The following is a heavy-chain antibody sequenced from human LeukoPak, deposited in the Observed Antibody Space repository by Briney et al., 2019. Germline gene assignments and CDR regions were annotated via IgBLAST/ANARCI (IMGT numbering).Heavy chain of an antibody. J-gene: IGHJ4*02. CDR3: AKFSSSWSYFDY. D-gene: IGHD6-13*01. V-gene: IGHV4-59*01. CDR2: IYYSGSA. CDR1: SGSISIYY. Sequence: SETLSLTCTVSSGSISIYYWSWIRQPPGKGLEWVGYIYYSGSANYNPSLKSRVTISVDTSKNQFSLKLSSVTAADTAVYYCAKFSSSWSYFDYWGQETLVTVSS.